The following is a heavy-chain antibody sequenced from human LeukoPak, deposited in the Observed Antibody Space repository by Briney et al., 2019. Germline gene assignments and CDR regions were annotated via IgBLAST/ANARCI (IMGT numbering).Heavy chain of an antibody. Sequence: ASVKVSCKASGYTFTGYYMHWVRQAPGQGLEWMGWINPNSGGTNYAQKFQGRVTMTRDTSISTAYMELSRLRSDDTAVYYCARGVTMVRGVIITSRGYYYYMDVWGKGTTVTVSS. V-gene: IGHV1-2*02. D-gene: IGHD3-10*01. CDR1: GYTFTGYY. J-gene: IGHJ6*03. CDR2: INPNSGGT. CDR3: ARGVTMVRGVIITSRGYYYYMDV.